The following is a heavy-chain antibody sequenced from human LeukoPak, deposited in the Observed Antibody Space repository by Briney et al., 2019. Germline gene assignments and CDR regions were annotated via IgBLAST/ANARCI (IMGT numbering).Heavy chain of an antibody. J-gene: IGHJ4*02. Sequence: ASVTVSCTASGYTFTGYYMHWVRQAPGQGLEWMGWVNPSSGGTDYAEKVQGRVTMSRDTSISTVYMELSRLRSDDTAVYYCARDRSRYFDYWGQGTLVTVSS. D-gene: IGHD3-16*02. V-gene: IGHV1-2*02. CDR2: VNPSSGGT. CDR3: ARDRSRYFDY. CDR1: GYTFTGYY.